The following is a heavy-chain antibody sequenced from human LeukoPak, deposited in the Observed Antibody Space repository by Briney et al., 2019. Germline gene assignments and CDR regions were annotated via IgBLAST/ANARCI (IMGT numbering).Heavy chain of an antibody. V-gene: IGHV1-69*05. CDR2: IIPIFGTA. CDR3: ARAGTTGTTPSVSLYYYYGMDV. CDR1: GGTFSSYA. D-gene: IGHD1-1*01. Sequence: ASVKVSCKASGGTFSSYAISWVRQAPGQGLEWMGGIIPIFGTANYAQKFQGRVTMTRDTSTSTVYMELSSLRSEDTAVYYCARAGTTGTTPSVSLYYYYGMDVWGQGTTVTVSS. J-gene: IGHJ6*02.